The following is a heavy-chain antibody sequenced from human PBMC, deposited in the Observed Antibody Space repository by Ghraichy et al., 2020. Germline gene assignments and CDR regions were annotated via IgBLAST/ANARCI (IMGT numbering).Heavy chain of an antibody. Sequence: GGSLRLSCAASGFIFSRYEMNWVRQAPGKGLEWLSYISSSGTTIYYADSLKGRFTISRDNAKNSLYLQMNSLRAEDTAVYYCARDQEYGGIDYWGQGTLVTVSS. CDR2: ISSSGTTI. D-gene: IGHD4/OR15-4a*01. V-gene: IGHV3-48*03. CDR1: GFIFSRYE. J-gene: IGHJ4*02. CDR3: ARDQEYGGIDY.